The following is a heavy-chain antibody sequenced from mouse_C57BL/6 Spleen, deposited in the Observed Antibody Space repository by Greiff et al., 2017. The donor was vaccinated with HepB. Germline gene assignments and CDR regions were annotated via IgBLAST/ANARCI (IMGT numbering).Heavy chain of an antibody. CDR3: ARPAYYSNYEGFAY. V-gene: IGHV5-4*01. CDR1: GFTFSSYA. CDR2: ISDGGSYT. Sequence: EVQLQESGGGLVKPGGSLKLSCAASGFTFSSYAMSWVRQTPEKRLEWVATISDGGSYTYYPDNVKGRFTISRDNAKNNLYLQMSHLKSEDTAMYYCARPAYYSNYEGFAYWGQGTLVTVSA. D-gene: IGHD2-5*01. J-gene: IGHJ3*01.